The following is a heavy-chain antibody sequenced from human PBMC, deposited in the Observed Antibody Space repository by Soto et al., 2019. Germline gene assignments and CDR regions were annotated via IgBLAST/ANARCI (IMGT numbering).Heavy chain of an antibody. CDR3: ERRTPAAGLFDS. D-gene: IGHD6-13*01. CDR1: GGSINSGAYY. J-gene: IGHJ4*02. V-gene: IGHV4-31*03. Sequence: SETLSLTCTVSGGSINSGAYYWSWIRQNPGKGLEWIGYIYYNGNTYYNPSLQSRLTKSRDTSKNQFSLKVDFVTAADTAVYYCERRTPAAGLFDSLRQGTPVTVSP. CDR2: IYYNGNT.